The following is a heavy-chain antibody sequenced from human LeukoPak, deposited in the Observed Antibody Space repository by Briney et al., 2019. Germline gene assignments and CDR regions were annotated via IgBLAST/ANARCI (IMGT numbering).Heavy chain of an antibody. Sequence: GGSLRLSCAASGFTFSTYWMTWVRQAPGKGLEWVANIKTDGSLIYYVDSVKGRFTISRDNAKNSLYLQMNSLRVEDTAVYYCARDLNWETYWGQGTLVSVSS. V-gene: IGHV3-7*01. D-gene: IGHD7-27*01. CDR2: IKTDGSLI. CDR3: ARDLNWETY. J-gene: IGHJ4*02. CDR1: GFTFSTYW.